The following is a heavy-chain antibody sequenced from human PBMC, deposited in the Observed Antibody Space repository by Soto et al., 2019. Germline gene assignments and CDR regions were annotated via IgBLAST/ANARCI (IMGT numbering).Heavy chain of an antibody. J-gene: IGHJ4*02. CDR2: INHSGST. V-gene: IGHV4-34*01. D-gene: IGHD2-2*01. CDR3: AREGGVVPAAIDY. Sequence: SETLSLTCAVYGGSFSGYYWSWIRQPPGKGLEWIGEINHSGSTNYNPSLKSRVTISVDTSKNQFSLKLSSVTAADTAVYYCAREGGVVPAAIDYWGQGTLVTVSS. CDR1: GGSFSGYY.